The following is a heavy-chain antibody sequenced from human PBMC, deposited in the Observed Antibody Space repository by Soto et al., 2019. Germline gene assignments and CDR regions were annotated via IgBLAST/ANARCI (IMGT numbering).Heavy chain of an antibody. CDR1: GFTFSAYT. J-gene: IGHJ6*02. D-gene: IGHD2-2*01. Sequence: EVQLVESGGGQVKPGGSLRVSCEASGFTFSAYTMTWVRQAPGMGLEWVSSIGSSGCVIYYTDSLKGRFTISRDDAKNSLYLQMSSLRAEDTAVYYCARETLTRSTGTYSYYGMDVWGQGTTVTVSS. CDR2: IGSSGCVI. CDR3: ARETLTRSTGTYSYYGMDV. V-gene: IGHV3-21*01.